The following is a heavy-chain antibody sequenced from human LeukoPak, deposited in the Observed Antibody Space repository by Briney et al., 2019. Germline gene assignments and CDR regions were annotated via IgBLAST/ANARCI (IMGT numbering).Heavy chain of an antibody. CDR1: GFTFDDHG. J-gene: IGHJ4*02. D-gene: IGHD6-13*01. Sequence: SGGSLRLSCAASGFTFDDHGMSWVRQAPGKGLEWVSVISGSGGSTYYADSVKGRFTISRDNSKNTLYLQMNSLRAEDTAVYYCAREGGFTGYGSSWYEDVFVYWGQGTLVIVSS. CDR2: ISGSGGST. CDR3: AREGGFTGYGSSWYEDVFVY. V-gene: IGHV3-23*01.